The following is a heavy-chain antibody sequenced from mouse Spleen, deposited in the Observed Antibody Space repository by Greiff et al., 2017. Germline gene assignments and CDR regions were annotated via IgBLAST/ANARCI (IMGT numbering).Heavy chain of an antibody. CDR2: ISSGSSTI. CDR1: GFTFSDYG. D-gene: IGHD2-4*01. Sequence: EVKLMESGGGLVKPGGSLKLSCAASGFTFSDYGMHWVRQAPEKGLEWVAYISSGSSTIYYADTVKGRFTISRDNAKNTLFLQMTSLRSEDTAMYYCARREDYDDYFDYWGQGTTLTVSS. J-gene: IGHJ2*01. V-gene: IGHV5-17*01. CDR3: ARREDYDDYFDY.